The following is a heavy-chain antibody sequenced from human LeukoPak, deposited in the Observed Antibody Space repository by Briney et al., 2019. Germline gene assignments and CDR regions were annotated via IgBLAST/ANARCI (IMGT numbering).Heavy chain of an antibody. V-gene: IGHV3-49*04. CDR2: IRSKAYGGTT. D-gene: IGHD5-18*01. J-gene: IGHJ4*02. Sequence: GGSLRLSCEASGFTFSNAWMSWVRQAPGKGLEWVGFIRSKAYGGTTEYAASVKGRFTISRDDSKSIAYLQMNSLKTEDTAVYYCTRARTWIQLWLSYFDYWGQGTLVTVSS. CDR1: GFTFSNAW. CDR3: TRARTWIQLWLSYFDY.